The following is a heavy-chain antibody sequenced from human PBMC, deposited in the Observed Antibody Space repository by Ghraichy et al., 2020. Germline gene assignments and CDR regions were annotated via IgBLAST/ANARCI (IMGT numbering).Heavy chain of an antibody. Sequence: ASVKVSCKASGYTFTSYYMHWMRQAPGQGLEWMGIINPSGGSTSYAQKFQGRVTMTRDTSTSTVYMELSSLRSEDTAVYYCARFSIAAAGFDYWGQGTLVTVSS. D-gene: IGHD6-13*01. V-gene: IGHV1-46*01. CDR2: INPSGGST. CDR3: ARFSIAAAGFDY. J-gene: IGHJ4*02. CDR1: GYTFTSYY.